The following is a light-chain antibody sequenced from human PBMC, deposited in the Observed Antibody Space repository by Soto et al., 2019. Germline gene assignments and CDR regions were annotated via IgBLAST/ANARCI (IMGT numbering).Light chain of an antibody. V-gene: IGLV2-11*01. CDR2: DVT. CDR1: SSDLGGYNY. J-gene: IGLJ1*01. Sequence: ALTQPRSVSGSPGQSVTISCTGTSSDLGGYNYVSWYQQRPGKAPKPMIYDVTKRPSGVPDRFSGSKSGNTASLTISGLQAEDEADYYCCSYAGSYTYVFGTGTKVTVL. CDR3: CSYAGSYTYV.